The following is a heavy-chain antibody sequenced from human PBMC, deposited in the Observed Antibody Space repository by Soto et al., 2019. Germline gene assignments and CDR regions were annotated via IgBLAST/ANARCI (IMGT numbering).Heavy chain of an antibody. J-gene: IGHJ4*02. CDR3: AREDSIIIPAVSDF. CDR1: GFTFSSYG. CDR2: VSKSDYT. V-gene: IGHV3-21*01. Sequence: GWSLRLSCAASGFTFSSYGMHWVRQAPGKGLEWVSSVSKSDYTYYSDSVKGRFTISRDNAKNSVSLQMNTLRAEDTAVYYCAREDSIIIPAVSDFWGQGALVTVSS. D-gene: IGHD2-2*01.